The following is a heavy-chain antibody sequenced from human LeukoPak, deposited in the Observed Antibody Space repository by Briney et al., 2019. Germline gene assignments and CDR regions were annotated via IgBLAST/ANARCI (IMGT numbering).Heavy chain of an antibody. CDR3: ARXXXXXDXAXXXDP. Sequence: XXGYTLTELSMHWVRQAPGKGLEWMGGFDPEDGETIYAQKFQGRVTMTRDMSTTTDYMELSSLRSEDTAVYYCARXXXXXDXAXXXDPWGQXTXVTVSS. D-gene: IGHD2-15*01. CDR1: GYTLTELS. J-gene: IGHJ5*02. V-gene: IGHV1-24*01. CDR2: FDPEDGET.